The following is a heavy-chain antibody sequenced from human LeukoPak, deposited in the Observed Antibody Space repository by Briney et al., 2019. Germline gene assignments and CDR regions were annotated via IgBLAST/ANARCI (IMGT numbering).Heavy chain of an antibody. CDR1: GGSISSTNW. Sequence: SETLSLICAVSGGSISSTNWWSWVRQPPGKGLEWIGEIYHSGSTNFNPSLKSRVTISEDKSKNQFSLNLRSVTAADTAVYYCARPGIGGAFDIWGQGTMVTVSS. V-gene: IGHV4-4*02. J-gene: IGHJ3*02. CDR2: IYHSGST. D-gene: IGHD3-3*01. CDR3: ARPGIGGAFDI.